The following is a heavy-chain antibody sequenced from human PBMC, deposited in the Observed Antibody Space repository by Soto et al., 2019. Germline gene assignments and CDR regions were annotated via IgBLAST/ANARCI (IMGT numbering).Heavy chain of an antibody. CDR3: ARADDFSDRFDY. D-gene: IGHD4-17*01. V-gene: IGHV4-30-4*01. CDR2: IYYSGST. Sequence: SETLSLTCTASGGSISSGDFYWSWIRQPPGKGLELIGNIYYSGSTYYNPSLRSRAIMSVDTSQNQFSLKLSSLTAADTAVYFCARADDFSDRFDYWGQGALVTAPQ. CDR1: GGSISSGDFY. J-gene: IGHJ4*02.